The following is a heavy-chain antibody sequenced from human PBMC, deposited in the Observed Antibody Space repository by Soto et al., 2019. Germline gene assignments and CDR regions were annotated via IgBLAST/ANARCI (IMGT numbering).Heavy chain of an antibody. V-gene: IGHV1-69*01. CDR1: RDTFTSYS. Sequence: QVPLVQSGAEVKKPGSSLNISCKASRDTFTSYSINWVRQAPGQGLEWMGGIIPIFGTANYAQKFKDRVTITADESTNTADMALTSLRPDDTAVYYCTQGDYDTTGWFDPWGQGTLVTVSS. J-gene: IGHJ5*02. CDR2: IIPIFGTA. D-gene: IGHD3-22*01. CDR3: TQGDYDTTGWFDP.